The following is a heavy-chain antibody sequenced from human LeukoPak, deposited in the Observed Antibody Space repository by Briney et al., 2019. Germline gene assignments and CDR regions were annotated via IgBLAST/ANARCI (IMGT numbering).Heavy chain of an antibody. CDR2: IYTRGST. J-gene: IGHJ4*02. Sequence: SQTLSLTCTVSGGSISSGSYYWSWIRQPAGKGLEWIGRIYTRGSTNYNPSLKSRVTISVDTSKNQFSLKLSSVTAADTAVYYCARVGGYYYDSSGYRPHPYFDYWGQGTLVTVSS. V-gene: IGHV4-61*02. CDR3: ARVGGYYYDSSGYRPHPYFDY. D-gene: IGHD3-22*01. CDR1: GGSISSGSYY.